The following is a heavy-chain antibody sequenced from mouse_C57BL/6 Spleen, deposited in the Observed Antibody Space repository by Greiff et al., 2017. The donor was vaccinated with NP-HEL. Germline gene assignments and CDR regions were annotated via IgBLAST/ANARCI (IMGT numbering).Heavy chain of an antibody. V-gene: IGHV1-52*01. CDR3: ARDDYDGLFAY. CDR2: IDPSDSET. J-gene: IGHJ3*01. D-gene: IGHD1-2*01. Sequence: QVQLKQPGAELVRPGSSVKLSCKASGYTFTSYWMHWVKQRPIQGLEWIGNIDPSDSETHYNQKFKDKATLTVDKSSSTAYMQLSSLTSEDSAVYYCARDDYDGLFAYWGQGTLVTVSA. CDR1: GYTFTSYW.